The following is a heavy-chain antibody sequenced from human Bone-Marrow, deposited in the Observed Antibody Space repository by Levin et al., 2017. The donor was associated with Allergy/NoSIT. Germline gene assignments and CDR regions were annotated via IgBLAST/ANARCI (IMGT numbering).Heavy chain of an antibody. CDR1: GFTFDDYA. Sequence: SGGSLRLSCVASGFTFDDYAMHWVRQTPGEGLEWVSGINWNGKTTVYADSVKGRFTISRDNTKSSLYLQVHSLRPEDTARYFCARGDHCSATSCYLILRGLDSWGQGTQVTVSS. V-gene: IGHV3-9*01. CDR2: INWNGKTT. J-gene: IGHJ5*01. D-gene: IGHD2-2*01. CDR3: ARGDHCSATSCYLILRGLDS.